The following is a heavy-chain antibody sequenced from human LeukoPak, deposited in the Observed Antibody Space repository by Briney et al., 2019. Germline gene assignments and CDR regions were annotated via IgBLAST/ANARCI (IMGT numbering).Heavy chain of an antibody. CDR3: AKARRRNWFDP. CDR2: ISYDGDNK. Sequence: GRSLRLSCAASGFTFSSYGMHWVRRAPGKGLVWVALISYDGDNKYYADSVKGRFTISRDNSKNTLYLQMNSLRTEDTAVYYCAKARRRNWFDPWGQGTLVTVSS. CDR1: GFTFSSYG. J-gene: IGHJ5*02. V-gene: IGHV3-30*18.